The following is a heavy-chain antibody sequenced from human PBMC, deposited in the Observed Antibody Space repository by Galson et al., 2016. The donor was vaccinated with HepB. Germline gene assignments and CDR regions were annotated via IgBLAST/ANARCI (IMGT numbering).Heavy chain of an antibody. CDR3: AREGVCSGGRCYSGFDY. D-gene: IGHD2-15*01. J-gene: IGHJ4*02. CDR2: ISPNNGNT. CDR1: DYSFTSDG. V-gene: IGHV1-18*04. Sequence: QSGAEVKKPGESLRTSCKASDYSFTSDGISWVRQAPGQGLEWIGWISPNNGNTTYAQELQDRLTMTTDTSTNTVYMELRSLRSDDTAVYYCAREGVCSGGRCYSGFDYWGQGTLVIVSS.